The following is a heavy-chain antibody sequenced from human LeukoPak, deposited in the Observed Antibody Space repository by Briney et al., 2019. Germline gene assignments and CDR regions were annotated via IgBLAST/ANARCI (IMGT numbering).Heavy chain of an antibody. V-gene: IGHV4-59*05. CDR2: IYYSGST. CDR1: GGSISSYY. D-gene: IGHD3-3*01. Sequence: SETLSLTCTVSGGSISSYYWSWIRQPPGKGLEWIGSIYYSGSTYYNPSLKSRVTISVDTSKNQFSLKLSSVTAADTTVYYCARREVIIRDAFDIWGQGTMVTVSS. CDR3: ARREVIIRDAFDI. J-gene: IGHJ3*02.